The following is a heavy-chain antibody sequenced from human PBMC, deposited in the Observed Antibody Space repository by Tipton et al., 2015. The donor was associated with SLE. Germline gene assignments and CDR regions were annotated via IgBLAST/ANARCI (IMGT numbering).Heavy chain of an antibody. D-gene: IGHD3-10*01. Sequence: LRLSCAVYGGSFSGYYWSWIRQPPGKGLEWIGEINHSGSTNYNPSLKSRVTISVDTSKNQFSLKLSPVTAADTAVYYCARGVITMGFDPWGQGTLVTVSS. J-gene: IGHJ5*02. CDR1: GGSFSGYY. CDR3: ARGVITMGFDP. V-gene: IGHV4-34*01. CDR2: INHSGST.